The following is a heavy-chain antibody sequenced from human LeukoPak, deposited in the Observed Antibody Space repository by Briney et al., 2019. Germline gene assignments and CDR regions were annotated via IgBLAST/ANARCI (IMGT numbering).Heavy chain of an antibody. J-gene: IGHJ4*02. CDR3: ARDRDCSGGSCYSTLFDY. V-gene: IGHV3-30-3*01. D-gene: IGHD2-15*01. CDR1: GFTFSSYA. Sequence: PGRSLRLSCAASGFTFSSYAMHWVRQAPGKGLEWVAVISYDGSNKYYADSVKGRFTISRDNSKNTLYLQMNSLRAEDTAVYYFARDRDCSGGSCYSTLFDYWGQGTLVTVSS. CDR2: ISYDGSNK.